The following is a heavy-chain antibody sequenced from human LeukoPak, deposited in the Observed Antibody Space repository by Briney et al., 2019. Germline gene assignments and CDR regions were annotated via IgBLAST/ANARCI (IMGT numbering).Heavy chain of an antibody. CDR2: VNHSGST. J-gene: IGHJ6*02. D-gene: IGHD3-3*01. V-gene: IGHV4-34*01. CDR1: GGSFSGYY. CDR3: ARGLKRYYDFWSGNKYYYGMDV. Sequence: SETLSLTCAVYGGSFSGYYWSWIRQPPGKELEWIGEVNHSGSTNYNPSLKSRVTISVDTSKNQFSLKLSSVTAADTAVYYCARGLKRYYDFWSGNKYYYGMDVWGQGTTVTVSS.